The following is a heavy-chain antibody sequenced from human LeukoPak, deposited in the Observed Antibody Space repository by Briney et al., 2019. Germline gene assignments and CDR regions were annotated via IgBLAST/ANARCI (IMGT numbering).Heavy chain of an antibody. V-gene: IGHV1-46*01. J-gene: IGHJ4*02. CDR2: INPSGGST. CDR1: GYTFTSYY. Sequence: ASVKVSCTASGYTFTSYYMHWVRQAPGQGLEWMGIINPSGGSTSYAQKFQGRVTMTRNTSISTAYMELSSLRSEDTAVYYCARGRGSSWYHYWGQGTLVTVSS. D-gene: IGHD6-13*01. CDR3: ARGRGSSWYHY.